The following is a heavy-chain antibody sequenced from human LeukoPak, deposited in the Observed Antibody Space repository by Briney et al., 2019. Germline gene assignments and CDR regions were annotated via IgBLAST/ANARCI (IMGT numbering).Heavy chain of an antibody. CDR3: AREGGSLEDYYYYVDV. V-gene: IGHV3-21*01. CDR1: GFTFSSYS. CDR2: ISSSSSYI. D-gene: IGHD1-26*01. Sequence: GGSLRLSCAASGFTFSSYSMNWVRQAPGKGLEWVSSISSSSSYIYYADSVKGRFTISRDNAKNSLYLQMNSLRAEDTAVYYCAREGGSLEDYYYYVDVWGKGTTVTVSS. J-gene: IGHJ6*03.